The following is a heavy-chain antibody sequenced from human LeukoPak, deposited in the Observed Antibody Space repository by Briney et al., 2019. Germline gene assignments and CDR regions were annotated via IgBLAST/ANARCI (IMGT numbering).Heavy chain of an antibody. Sequence: GGSLRLSCAVSGFTFSNYAMTWVRQAPGKGLEWVSAISGSGTSTYFADSVKGRFPISRDNSKNTLYLQMNSLRAEDTAVYYCAKAERTGTSCSYYLDYWGRGTLVTVSS. D-gene: IGHD2-2*01. V-gene: IGHV3-23*01. CDR1: GFTFSNYA. CDR3: AKAERTGTSCSYYLDY. CDR2: ISGSGTST. J-gene: IGHJ4*02.